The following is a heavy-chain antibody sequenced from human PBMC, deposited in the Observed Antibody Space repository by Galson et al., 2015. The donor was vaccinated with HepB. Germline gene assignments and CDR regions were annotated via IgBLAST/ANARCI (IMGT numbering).Heavy chain of an antibody. CDR2: IYWDDDK. CDR3: AHSLDYGDYPEYFQH. CDR1: GFSLSTSGVG. J-gene: IGHJ1*01. Sequence: PALVKPTQTLTLTCTFSGFSLSTSGVGVGWIRQPPGKALEWLALIYWDDDKRYSPSLKSRLTITKDTSKNQVVLTMTNMDPVDTATYYCAHSLDYGDYPEYFQHWGQGTLVTVSS. D-gene: IGHD4-17*01. V-gene: IGHV2-5*02.